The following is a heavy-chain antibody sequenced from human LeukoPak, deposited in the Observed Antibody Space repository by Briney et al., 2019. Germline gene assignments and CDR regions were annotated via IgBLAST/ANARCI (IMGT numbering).Heavy chain of an antibody. Sequence: GGSLRPSCEASGLIFSNYAFHWVRQAPGKGLEWVALISYDGSNRQYADSLQRRFTISRDTAKNTVSLQMDSLKFEDTAVYYCARLKAVAGPAYYFDFWGQGTLVIVSS. CDR1: GLIFSNYA. D-gene: IGHD6-19*01. V-gene: IGHV3-30-3*01. J-gene: IGHJ4*02. CDR3: ARLKAVAGPAYYFDF. CDR2: ISYDGSNR.